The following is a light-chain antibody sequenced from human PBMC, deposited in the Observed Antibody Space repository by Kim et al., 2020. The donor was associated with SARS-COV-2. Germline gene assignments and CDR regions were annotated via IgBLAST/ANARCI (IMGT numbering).Light chain of an antibody. CDR3: QQYNNWPPLT. V-gene: IGKV3-15*01. Sequence: SPGERATLSCRASQSVGSTLAWYQQKAGQAPRLLIYGASTRATGIPARFSGSGSGTEFTLTISSLQSEDFAVYHCQQYNNWPPLTFGGGTKVDIK. CDR1: QSVGST. J-gene: IGKJ4*01. CDR2: GAS.